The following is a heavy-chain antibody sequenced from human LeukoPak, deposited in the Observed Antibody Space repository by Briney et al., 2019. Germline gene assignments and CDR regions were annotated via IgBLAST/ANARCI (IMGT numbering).Heavy chain of an antibody. CDR3: ARVVVVPAARRPLYYFDY. CDR1: GGTFSSYA. V-gene: IGHV1-69*01. Sequence: SSVNVSCKASGGTFSSYAISWVRQAPGQGLEWMGGIIPIFGTANYAQNFQGRVTITADESTSTAYMELSSLRSEDTAVYYCARVVVVPAARRPLYYFDYWGQGTLVTVSS. J-gene: IGHJ4*02. D-gene: IGHD2-2*01. CDR2: IIPIFGTA.